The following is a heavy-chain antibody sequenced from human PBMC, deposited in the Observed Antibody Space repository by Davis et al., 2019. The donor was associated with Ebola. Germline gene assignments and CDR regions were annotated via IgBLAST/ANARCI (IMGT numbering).Heavy chain of an antibody. CDR3: ARRQTDAAGSYWYFDL. V-gene: IGHV4-4*02. J-gene: IGHJ2*01. CDR1: GGSISSSNW. CDR2: IYHSGST. Sequence: MPSETLSLTCAVSGGSISSSNWWSWVRQPPGKGLEWIGEIYHSGSTNYNPSLKSRVTISVDKSKNQFSLKLSSVTAADTAVYYCARRQTDAAGSYWYFDLWGRGTLVTVSS. D-gene: IGHD6-13*01.